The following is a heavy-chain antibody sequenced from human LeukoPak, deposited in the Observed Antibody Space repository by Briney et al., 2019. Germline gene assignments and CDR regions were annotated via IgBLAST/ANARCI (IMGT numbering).Heavy chain of an antibody. V-gene: IGHV4-59*01. Sequence: SETLSLTCTVSDGSISSYYWSWVRQPPGKGLEWIGYIYYSGSTNYNPSLKSRVTISVDTSKNQFSLKLSSATAADTAVYYCARYSLYDYVWGSHRQTFAFDYWGQGSLVTVSS. CDR1: DGSISSYY. CDR2: IYYSGST. J-gene: IGHJ4*02. D-gene: IGHD3-16*02. CDR3: ARYSLYDYVWGSHRQTFAFDY.